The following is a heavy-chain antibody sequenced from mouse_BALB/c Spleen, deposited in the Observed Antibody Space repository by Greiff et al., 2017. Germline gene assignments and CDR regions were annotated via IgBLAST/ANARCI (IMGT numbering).Heavy chain of an antibody. CDR2: IRNKANGYTT. Sequence: EVQLQESGGGLVQPGGSLRLSCATSGFTFTDYYMSWVRQPPGKALEWLGFIRNKANGYTTEYSASVKGRFTISRDNSQSILYLQMNTLRAEDSATYYCARDGYYVGDYWGQGTTLTVSS. CDR3: ARDGYYVGDY. J-gene: IGHJ2*01. D-gene: IGHD2-3*01. V-gene: IGHV7-3*02. CDR1: GFTFTDYY.